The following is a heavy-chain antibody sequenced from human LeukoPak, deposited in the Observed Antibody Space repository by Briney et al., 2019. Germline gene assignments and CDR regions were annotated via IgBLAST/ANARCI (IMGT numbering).Heavy chain of an antibody. CDR1: GFTFSSYS. J-gene: IGHJ6*03. D-gene: IGHD1-26*01. V-gene: IGHV3-21*01. Sequence: GGSLRFSCAASGFTFSSYSMNWVRQAPGKGLEWVSSISTTSSYIYYADSAKGRFTISRDNAKNSLYLQMNSLRAEDAAVYYCATDGGSYYPYYYYYYMDVWGKGTTVTVSS. CDR2: ISTTSSYI. CDR3: ATDGGSYYPYYYYYYMDV.